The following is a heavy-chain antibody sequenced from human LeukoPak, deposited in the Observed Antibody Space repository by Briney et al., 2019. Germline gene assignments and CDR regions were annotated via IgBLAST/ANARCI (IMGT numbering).Heavy chain of an antibody. CDR2: INHSGRT. CDR3: ARGLRRYCSSTSCSISSVSLTAY. V-gene: IGHV4-34*01. D-gene: IGHD2-2*01. CDR1: GGSFSGYF. J-gene: IGHJ4*02. Sequence: SETLSLTCVGYGGSFSGYFWSWIRQPPGKGLEWIGEINHSGRTNYDPSLKSRVTISVDTSKNQFSLKLSSVTAADTAVYYCARGLRRYCSSTSCSISSVSLTAYWGQGTLVTVSS.